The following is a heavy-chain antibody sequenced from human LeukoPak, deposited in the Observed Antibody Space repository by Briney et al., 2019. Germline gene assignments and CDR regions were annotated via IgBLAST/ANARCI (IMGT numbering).Heavy chain of an antibody. V-gene: IGHV3-7*01. J-gene: IGHJ4*02. CDR1: GFTFSSYW. Sequence: PGGSLRLSCAASGFTFSSYWMSWVRQAAGKGLEWVANIKQDGSEKYYVDSVKGRFTISRDNAKNSLYLQMNSLGAADTAFYYCAGEEQWLVTHFDYWGQGTLVTVSS. D-gene: IGHD6-19*01. CDR3: AGEEQWLVTHFDY. CDR2: IKQDGSEK.